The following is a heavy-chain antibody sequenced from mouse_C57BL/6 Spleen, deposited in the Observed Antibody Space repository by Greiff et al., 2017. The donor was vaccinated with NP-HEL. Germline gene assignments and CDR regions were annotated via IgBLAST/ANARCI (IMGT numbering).Heavy chain of an antibody. CDR1: GFTFSDYY. V-gene: IGHV5-12*01. J-gene: IGHJ3*01. CDR2: ISNGGGST. Sequence: EVKLMESGGGLVQPGGSLKLSCAASGFTFSDYYMYWVRQTPEKRLEWVAYISNGGGSTYYPDTVKGRFTISRDNAKNTLYLQMSRLKSEDTAMYYCARRDGYDEGFAYWGQGTLVTVSA. D-gene: IGHD2-2*01. CDR3: ARRDGYDEGFAY.